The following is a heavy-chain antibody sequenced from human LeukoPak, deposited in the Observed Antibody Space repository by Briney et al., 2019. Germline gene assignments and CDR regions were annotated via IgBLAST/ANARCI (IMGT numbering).Heavy chain of an antibody. CDR2: ISDSGSN. D-gene: IGHD2-15*01. V-gene: IGHV4-59*08. CDR3: ARHSAVVATDY. J-gene: IGHJ4*02. Sequence: SETLSLTCNVSGESVRHYYWSWIRQPPGKGLELVGYISDSGSNYHKPYLNGRATLSLDTSKNQFSLELTSVTAAYTAVYFCARHSAVVATDYWGQGTLVTVSS. CDR1: GESVRHYY.